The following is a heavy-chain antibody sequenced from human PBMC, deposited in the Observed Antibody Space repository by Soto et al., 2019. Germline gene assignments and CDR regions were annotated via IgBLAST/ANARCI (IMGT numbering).Heavy chain of an antibody. D-gene: IGHD6-19*01. Sequence: SETLSLTCAVYGGSFSGYYWSWIRQPPGKGLEWIGEINHSGSTNYNPSLKSRVTISVDTSKNQFSLKLSSVTAADTAGYYCARLANGRIAVFKANWFDPWGQGTLVTVSS. CDR1: GGSFSGYY. CDR3: ARLANGRIAVFKANWFDP. V-gene: IGHV4-34*01. J-gene: IGHJ5*02. CDR2: INHSGST.